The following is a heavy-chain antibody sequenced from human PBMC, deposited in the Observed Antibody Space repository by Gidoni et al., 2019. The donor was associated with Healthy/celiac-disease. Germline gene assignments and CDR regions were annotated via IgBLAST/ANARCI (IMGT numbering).Heavy chain of an antibody. CDR3: ARGKGATSRFDY. Sequence: QVQLQESGPGLVKPSETLSLTCTVSGGSISSYYWSWIRQPPGKGLEWIGYIYYSGSTNYNPSLKSRVTISVDTSKNQFSLKLSSVTAADTAVYYCARGKGATSRFDYWGQGTLVTVSS. CDR2: IYYSGST. D-gene: IGHD1-26*01. J-gene: IGHJ4*02. V-gene: IGHV4-59*01. CDR1: GGSISSYY.